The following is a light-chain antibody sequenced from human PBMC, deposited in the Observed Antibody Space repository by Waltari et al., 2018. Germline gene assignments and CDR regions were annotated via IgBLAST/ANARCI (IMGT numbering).Light chain of an antibody. Sequence: ELVLTQSPGTLSLSPGERATISCRASQRVSSSYLAWYQQKPGQAPRLLIYGASSRATGIPDRFSGSGSGTDFTLTISRLEPEDFAVYYCQQYGSSPRTFGQGTKVEIK. V-gene: IGKV3-20*01. J-gene: IGKJ1*01. CDR3: QQYGSSPRT. CDR1: QRVSSSY. CDR2: GAS.